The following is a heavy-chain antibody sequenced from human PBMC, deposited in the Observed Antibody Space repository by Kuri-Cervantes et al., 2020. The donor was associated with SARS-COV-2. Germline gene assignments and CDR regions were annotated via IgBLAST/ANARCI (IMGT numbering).Heavy chain of an antibody. J-gene: IGHJ6*03. CDR1: GGSISSYY. CDR3: ARGAAYYYYMDV. Sequence: GSLRLSCTVSGGSISSYYWSWIRQPAGKGLEWIGRIYTSGSTNYNPSLKSRVTISVDTSKNQFSLKLSSVTAADTAVYYCARGAAYYYYMDVWGKGTTVTVSS. D-gene: IGHD3-16*01. CDR2: IYTSGST. V-gene: IGHV4-4*07.